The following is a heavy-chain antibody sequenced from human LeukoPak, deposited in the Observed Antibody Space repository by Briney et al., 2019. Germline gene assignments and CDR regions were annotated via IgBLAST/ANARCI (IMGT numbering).Heavy chain of an antibody. CDR2: MSPNTVNT. V-gene: IGHV1-8*01. D-gene: IGHD4-17*01. J-gene: IGHJ4*02. CDR3: ARGISDGEYEGGRGS. Sequence: ASVKVSCKASGYTFTNYDINWVRQAPGRGLEWMGWMSPNTVNTGYAQKFQGRLTMTKNASITTAYMELSSLTSEDTAVYYCARGISDGEYEGGRGSWGQGTLVTVSS. CDR1: GYTFTNYD.